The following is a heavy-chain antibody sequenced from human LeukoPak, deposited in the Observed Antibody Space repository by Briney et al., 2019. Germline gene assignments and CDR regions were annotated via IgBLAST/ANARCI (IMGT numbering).Heavy chain of an antibody. CDR3: ARVEGSGWYGDAFDI. V-gene: IGHV1-69*13. J-gene: IGHJ3*02. CDR2: IIPIFGTA. Sequence: ASVTVSCKASGGTFSSCAVSWVRQAPGQGLEWMGGIIPIFGTANYAQKFQGRVTITADESTSTAYMELSSLRSEDTAVYYCARVEGSGWYGDAFDIWGQGTMVTVSS. D-gene: IGHD6-19*01. CDR1: GGTFSSCA.